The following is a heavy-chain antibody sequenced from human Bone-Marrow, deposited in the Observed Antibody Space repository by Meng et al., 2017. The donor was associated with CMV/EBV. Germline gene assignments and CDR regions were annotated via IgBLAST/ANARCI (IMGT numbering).Heavy chain of an antibody. CDR1: GFTVCSNY. V-gene: IGHV3-53*05. CDR2: IYSGGST. J-gene: IGHJ4*02. Sequence: GGPLRLSCAASGFTVCSNYMSWVRQAPGKGLEWVSVIYSGGSTYYADSVKGRFTISRDNSKNPLYLQMSSLRAEDTAVYYCASLGFWDSERLDSWGQGTLVTVSS. D-gene: IGHD3/OR15-3a*01. CDR3: ASLGFWDSERLDS.